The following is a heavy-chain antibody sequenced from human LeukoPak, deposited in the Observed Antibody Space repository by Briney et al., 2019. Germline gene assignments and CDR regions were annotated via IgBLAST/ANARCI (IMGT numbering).Heavy chain of an antibody. CDR2: INHSGST. CDR3: ARANLFDFT. J-gene: IGHJ5*02. Sequence: SETLSLTCAVYGGSFSGYYWSWIRQPPGKGLEWIGEINHSGSTNHNPSLKSRVTISVDTSKNQFSLKLSSVTAADTAVYYCARANLFDFTWGQGTLVTVSS. V-gene: IGHV4-34*01. CDR1: GGSFSGYY.